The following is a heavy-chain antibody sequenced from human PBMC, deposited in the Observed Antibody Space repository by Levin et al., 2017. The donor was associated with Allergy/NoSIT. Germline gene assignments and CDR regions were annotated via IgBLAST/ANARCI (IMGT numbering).Heavy chain of an antibody. CDR3: ASYCSSASCDY. D-gene: IGHD2-2*01. J-gene: IGHJ4*02. V-gene: IGHV3-7*01. CDR2: IKRDGSEK. CDR1: GFTFSSYW. Sequence: GESLKISCAASGFTFSSYWMSWVRQAPGKGLEWVANIKRDGSEKYYVDSVKGRFTISRDNAKNSLYLQMNSLRAEDTAVYYCASYCSSASCDYWGQGTLVTVSS.